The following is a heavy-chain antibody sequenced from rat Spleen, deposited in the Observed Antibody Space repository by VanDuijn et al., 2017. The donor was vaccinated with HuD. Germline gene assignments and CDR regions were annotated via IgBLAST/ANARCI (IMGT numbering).Heavy chain of an antibody. CDR2: IKAKSNNFAT. CDR1: GFTFSTAW. V-gene: IGHV6-6*01. CDR3: AAIRGRNY. D-gene: IGHD4-3*01. Sequence: EVQVLESGGGLVQPGNSLKLSCATSGFTFSTAWMYWYRQFPEKRLEWVARIKAKSNNFATDYTESVKGRFTVSRDDSKSSIYLQMNNLKEEDTAIYYCAAIRGRNYWGQGVVVTVSS. J-gene: IGHJ2*01.